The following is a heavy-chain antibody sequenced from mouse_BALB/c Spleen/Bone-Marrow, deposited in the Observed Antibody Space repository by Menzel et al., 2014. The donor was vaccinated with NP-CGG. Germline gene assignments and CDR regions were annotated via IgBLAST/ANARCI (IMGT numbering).Heavy chain of an antibody. CDR2: IYPSDSYT. CDR3: TRGSYDLDY. V-gene: IGHV1-69*02. CDR1: GYTFTSYW. J-gene: IGHJ2*01. Sequence: QVQLQQSGAELVRPGASVKLSCKASGYTFTSYWINWVNQRPGQGLEWIGNIYPSDSYTNYNQKFMDKATLTVDKSSSTAYMQLSSPTSEDSAVYYCTRGSYDLDYWGQGTTLTVSS. D-gene: IGHD2-3*01.